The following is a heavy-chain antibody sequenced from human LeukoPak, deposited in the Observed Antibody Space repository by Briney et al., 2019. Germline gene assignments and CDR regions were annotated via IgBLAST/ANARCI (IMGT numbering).Heavy chain of an antibody. CDR3: AKDIGVSVAGLHDDAFDI. V-gene: IGHV3-9*01. J-gene: IGHJ3*02. D-gene: IGHD6-19*01. CDR2: ISWNSGSI. Sequence: PGRSLRLSCAASGFTFDDYAMHWVRQAPGKGLEWVSGISWNSGSIGYADSVKGRFTISRDNAKNSLYLQMNSLRAEDTALYYCAKDIGVSVAGLHDDAFDIWGQGTMVTVSS. CDR1: GFTFDDYA.